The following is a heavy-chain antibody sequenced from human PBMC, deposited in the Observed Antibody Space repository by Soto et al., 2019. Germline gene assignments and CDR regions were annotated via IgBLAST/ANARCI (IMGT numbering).Heavy chain of an antibody. Sequence: QVQLQQWGAGLLKPSETLSLTCAVYGGSFSGYYWSWIRQPPGKGLEWIGEINHSGSTNYNPSLKSRVTISVDTSKNQFSLKLSSVTAADTAVYYCARDAPSSLWPLEYYYYGMDVWGQGTTVTVSS. CDR2: INHSGST. D-gene: IGHD6-13*01. V-gene: IGHV4-34*01. CDR3: ARDAPSSLWPLEYYYYGMDV. CDR1: GGSFSGYY. J-gene: IGHJ6*02.